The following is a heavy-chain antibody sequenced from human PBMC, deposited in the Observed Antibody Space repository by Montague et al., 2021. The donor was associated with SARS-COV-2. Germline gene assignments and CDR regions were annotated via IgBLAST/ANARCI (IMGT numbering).Heavy chain of an antibody. J-gene: IGHJ6*03. V-gene: IGHV4-34*01. Sequence: SKTLSLACAVYGGSFSGHSWSWVRQPPGKGLEWIGEVSESGSINYNPSLKNRVTISVATSTNQYSLKLSSLTAADTAVYFCARGRTGAEPATALGLGFFYSYFMDVWGKGTTVFVSS. CDR2: VSESGSI. CDR3: ARGRTGAEPATALGLGFFYSYFMDV. CDR1: GGSFSGHS. D-gene: IGHD1-26*01.